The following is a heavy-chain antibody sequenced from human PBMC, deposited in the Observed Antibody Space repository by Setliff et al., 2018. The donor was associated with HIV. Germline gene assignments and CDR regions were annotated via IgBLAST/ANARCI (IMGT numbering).Heavy chain of an antibody. CDR3: ARGIFLDY. CDR1: GDSISSHY. Sequence: SETLSLTCTVSGDSISSHYGRWIRQPPGKGLEWIGSIFYSGSTNYNPSLKSRVTISMDTSKNQFFLKLSSVTAADTGVYYCARGIFLDYWGQGMLVTVS. J-gene: IGHJ4*02. CDR2: IFYSGST. V-gene: IGHV4-59*11.